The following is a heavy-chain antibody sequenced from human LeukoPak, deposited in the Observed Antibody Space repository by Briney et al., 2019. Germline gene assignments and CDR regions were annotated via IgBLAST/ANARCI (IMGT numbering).Heavy chain of an antibody. J-gene: IGHJ6*02. D-gene: IGHD4/OR15-4a*01. Sequence: SETLSLTCTVSGGSISYYYWSWIRQSPGKGLEWIGYIYYSGTTNYNPSLKSRVTISVDTSKNQFSLQLRSVTATDSAVYYCAREDPQTRVPEGMDVWGQGTTVTVSS. CDR2: IYYSGTT. CDR1: GGSISYYY. CDR3: AREDPQTRVPEGMDV. V-gene: IGHV4-59*01.